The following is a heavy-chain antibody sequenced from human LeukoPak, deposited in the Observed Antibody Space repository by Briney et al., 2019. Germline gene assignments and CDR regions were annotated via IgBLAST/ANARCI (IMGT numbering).Heavy chain of an antibody. CDR3: ARESPIYYFESSGYFS. J-gene: IGHJ4*02. D-gene: IGHD3-22*01. Sequence: SETLSLTCSVSGDSINTTFYYWGWIRQSPGKGLEWIGSVIYSGSSYYNPSLKRRVSISVDTSKNQFSLRLSSVTAADTAVYYCARESPIYYFESSGYFSWGQGTLVTVSS. V-gene: IGHV4-39*07. CDR2: VIYSGSS. CDR1: GDSINTTFYY.